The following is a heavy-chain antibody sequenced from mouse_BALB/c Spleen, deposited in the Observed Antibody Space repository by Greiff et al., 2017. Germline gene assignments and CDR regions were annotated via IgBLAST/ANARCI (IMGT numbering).Heavy chain of an antibody. D-gene: IGHD5-1*01. CDR3: TRRRVPLAWFAD. CDR2: IHPGSGGT. Sequence: VKLLESGAELVRPGASVKLSCKALGYTFTDYEMHWVKQTPVHGLEWIGAIHPGSGGTAYNQKFKGKATLTADKSSSTAYMELSSLTSEDSAVYYCTRRRVPLAWFADWGQGTLVTVSA. J-gene: IGHJ3*01. CDR1: GYTFTDYE. V-gene: IGHV1-15*01.